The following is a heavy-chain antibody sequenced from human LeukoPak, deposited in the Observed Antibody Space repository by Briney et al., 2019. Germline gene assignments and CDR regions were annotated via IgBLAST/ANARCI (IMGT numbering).Heavy chain of an antibody. J-gene: IGHJ6*02. V-gene: IGHV1-2*06. CDR2: INSNNGDT. CDR3: ARASDGGSYSDGMDV. D-gene: IGHD1-26*01. CDR1: GYTFTDYF. Sequence: RASVKVSCKASGYTFTDYFIHWVRQAPGQGLEWMGRINSNNGDTNTAQKFQGRVTMTRDTSISAAYMELRRLRFDDTAFYYCARASDGGSYSDGMDVWGQGTTVTVSS.